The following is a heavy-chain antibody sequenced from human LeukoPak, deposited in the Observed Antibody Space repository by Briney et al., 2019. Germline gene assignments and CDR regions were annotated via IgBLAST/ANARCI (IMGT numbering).Heavy chain of an antibody. V-gene: IGHV4-59*01. Sequence: SETLSLTCAVYGGSFSGYYWSWIRQPPGKGLEWIGYIYYSGSTNYNPSLKSRVTISVDTSKNQFSLKLSSVTAADTAVYYCARVGSYYEVSAFDIWGQGTMVTVSS. CDR3: ARVGSYYEVSAFDI. J-gene: IGHJ3*02. CDR2: IYYSGST. D-gene: IGHD1-26*01. CDR1: GGSFSGYY.